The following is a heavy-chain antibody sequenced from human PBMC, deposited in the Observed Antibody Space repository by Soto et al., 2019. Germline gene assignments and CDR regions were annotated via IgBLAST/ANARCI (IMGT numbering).Heavy chain of an antibody. CDR2: MNPNSGDT. V-gene: IGHV1-8*01. CDR1: GYTFTSYE. Sequence: QVQLVQSGAEVKKPGASVKVSCKASGYTFTSYEINWVRQATGQGLEWMGWMNPNSGDTVYAQKLKGRVNMTRNTSISTDYMELSSLRSEDTDVYYCARGELLWFGELLRWGQGTLVTVSS. J-gene: IGHJ4*02. CDR3: ARGELLWFGELLR. D-gene: IGHD3-10*01.